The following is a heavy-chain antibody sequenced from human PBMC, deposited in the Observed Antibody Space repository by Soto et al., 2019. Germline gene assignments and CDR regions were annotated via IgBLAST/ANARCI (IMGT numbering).Heavy chain of an antibody. D-gene: IGHD3-22*01. Sequence: GGSLRLSCAAXGFTFSSYGXHWVXXXXXKGLEWVAVISYDGSNKYYADSVKGRFTISRDNSKNTLYLQMNSLRAEDTAVYYCAKPITMIVVVNPPDYWGQGTLVTVS. V-gene: IGHV3-30*18. CDR1: GFTFSSYG. J-gene: IGHJ4*02. CDR3: AKPITMIVVVNPPDY. CDR2: ISYDGSNK.